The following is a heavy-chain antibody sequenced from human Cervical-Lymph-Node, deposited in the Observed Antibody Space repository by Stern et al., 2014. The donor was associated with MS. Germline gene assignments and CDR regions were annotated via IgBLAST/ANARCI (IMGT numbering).Heavy chain of an antibody. CDR2: MYTSGST. Sequence: QLQLQESGPGLVKASQTLSLTCTVSGDSISNGSHYWSWIRQPAGKGLEWIGRMYTSGSTNYNPSLKSRATISVDPSKNQFSLKRSSVTAADTAVYYCARDCRLRRKGAPDAFDIWGQGTMVTVSS. D-gene: IGHD4-17*01. J-gene: IGHJ3*02. CDR3: ARDCRLRRKGAPDAFDI. V-gene: IGHV4-61*02. CDR1: GDSISNGSHY.